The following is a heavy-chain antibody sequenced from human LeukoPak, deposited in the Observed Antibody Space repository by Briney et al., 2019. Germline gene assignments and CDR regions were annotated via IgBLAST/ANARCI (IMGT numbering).Heavy chain of an antibody. V-gene: IGHV5-51*01. CDR2: IYPGDSDT. CDR1: GYSFTTYW. CDR3: ARWSGYGDSSDY. Sequence: GEALKISCKGSGYSFTTYWVGLVRQMPGKGLEWIGIIYPGDSDTRYSPSFQGQVTISADKSISTAYLQWSSLKASDTAMYYCARWSGYGDSSDYWGQETLVTVSS. D-gene: IGHD2-21*01. J-gene: IGHJ4*02.